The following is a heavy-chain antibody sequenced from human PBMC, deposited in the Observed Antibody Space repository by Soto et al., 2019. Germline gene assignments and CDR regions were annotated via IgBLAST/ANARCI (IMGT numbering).Heavy chain of an antibody. J-gene: IGHJ4*02. CDR2: INTDGSAT. CDR3: ARDGEGF. V-gene: IGHV3-74*01. Sequence: VQLVQSGAEVRKPGSSVRVSCKASGGSFSSNWMHWVRRVPGRGLVWVARINTDGSATNYVDSVKGRFTVSRDNAKNTLYLQMNSLRVEDTAVYYCARDGEGFWGQGTLVTVSS. CDR1: GGSFSSNW. D-gene: IGHD2-21*01.